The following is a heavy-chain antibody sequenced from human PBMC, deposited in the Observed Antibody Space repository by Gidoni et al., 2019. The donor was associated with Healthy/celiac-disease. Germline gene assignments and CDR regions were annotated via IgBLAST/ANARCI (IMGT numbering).Heavy chain of an antibody. D-gene: IGHD4-17*01. J-gene: IGHJ5*02. Sequence: QVQLQESGPGLVKPSQTLSLTCTVSGGSISRGSYYWSWIRQPAGKGLEWIGRIYTSGSTNYNPSLKSRVTISVDTSKNQFSLKLSSVTAADTAVYYCARAPHDYGDYAWFDPWGQGTLVTVSS. CDR3: ARAPHDYGDYAWFDP. CDR2: IYTSGST. V-gene: IGHV4-61*02. CDR1: GGSISRGSYY.